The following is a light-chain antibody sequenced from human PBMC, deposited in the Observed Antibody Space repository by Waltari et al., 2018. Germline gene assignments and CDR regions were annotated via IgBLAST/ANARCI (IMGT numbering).Light chain of an antibody. CDR3: HQYHNWPPIT. CDR2: GAS. V-gene: IGKV3-15*01. CDR1: QSVNTN. Sequence: EIVMTQSPATLSVSPGERATLSCRASQSVNTNLAWYQQKPGQAPRLLISGASTRAPGIPSRFSGSGSGTDFTLTISRLQSEDLAVYYCHQYHNWPPITFGGGTKVEIK. J-gene: IGKJ4*01.